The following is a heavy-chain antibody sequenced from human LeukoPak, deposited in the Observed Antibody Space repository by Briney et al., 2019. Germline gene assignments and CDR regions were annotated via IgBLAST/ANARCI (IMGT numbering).Heavy chain of an antibody. J-gene: IGHJ4*02. D-gene: IGHD5-18*01. CDR2: VWYDGSNK. V-gene: IGHV3-33*06. CDR1: GFTSINYG. Sequence: GSLRLSCEASGFTSINYGMHWVRRAPGKGLEWVAVVWYDGSNKYYADSVKGRFTISRDNSKNTLYLQMNRLRAEDTAVYYCAKDRDTAMEIEYWGQGTLVTVSS. CDR3: AKDRDTAMEIEY.